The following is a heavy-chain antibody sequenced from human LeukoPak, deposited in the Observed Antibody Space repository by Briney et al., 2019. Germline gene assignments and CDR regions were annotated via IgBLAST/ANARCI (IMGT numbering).Heavy chain of an antibody. CDR1: GGSFSGYY. J-gene: IGHJ4*02. V-gene: IGHV4-34*01. D-gene: IGHD3-3*01. CDR3: ARLGHDFWSTIDY. CDR2: INHSGST. Sequence: SETLSLTCAVYGGSFSGYYWSWIRQPPGKGLEWIGEINHSGSTNYNPSLKSRVTISVDTSKNQFSLKLSSVTAADTAVYYCARLGHDFWSTIDYWGQGTLVTVSS.